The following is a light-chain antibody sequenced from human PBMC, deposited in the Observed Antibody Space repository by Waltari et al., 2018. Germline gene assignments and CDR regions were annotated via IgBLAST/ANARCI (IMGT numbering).Light chain of an antibody. V-gene: IGLV4-69*01. CDR2: VNSDGSH. Sequence: QLVLTQSPSASASLRASVKLTCTLSSGHSTNIIAWLQQQPEKGPRYLMNVNSDGSHNKGVGIPDRFSGSSSGAERYLTISSLQSEDEADYYCQTGGHGTWVFGGGTRLTVL. J-gene: IGLJ3*02. CDR3: QTGGHGTWV. CDR1: SGHSTNI.